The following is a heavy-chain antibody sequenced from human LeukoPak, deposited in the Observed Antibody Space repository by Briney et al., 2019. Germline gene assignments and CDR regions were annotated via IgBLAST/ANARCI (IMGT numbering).Heavy chain of an antibody. CDR1: GFTFSNYG. D-gene: IGHD2-2*01. CDR3: AKDLGYFVVVTAAAFDY. J-gene: IGHJ4*02. V-gene: IGHV3-30*18. Sequence: GGSLRLSCAASGFTFSNYGIHWVRQAPGKGLEWVAVISYDGSNKYYADSVKGRFTISRDNSKNTLYLQMDSLRADDTAVYYCAKDLGYFVVVTAAAFDYWGQGTLVTVSS. CDR2: ISYDGSNK.